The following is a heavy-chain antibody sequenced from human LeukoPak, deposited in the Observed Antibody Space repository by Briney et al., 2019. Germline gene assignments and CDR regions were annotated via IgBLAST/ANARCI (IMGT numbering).Heavy chain of an antibody. CDR3: ARTDYDSSGPNFDY. CDR2: IYYSGST. D-gene: IGHD3-22*01. Sequence: SQTLSLTCTVSGGSISSGGYYWSWIRQHPGKGLEWIGYIYYSGSTNYNPSLKSRVTISVDTSKNQFSLNLSSVTAADTAVYYCARTDYDSSGPNFDYWGQGTLVTVSS. J-gene: IGHJ4*02. V-gene: IGHV4-61*08. CDR1: GGSISSGGYY.